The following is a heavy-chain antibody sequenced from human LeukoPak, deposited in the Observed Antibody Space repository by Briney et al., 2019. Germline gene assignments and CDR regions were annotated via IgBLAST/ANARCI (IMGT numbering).Heavy chain of an antibody. CDR2: INPNSGGT. CDR3: ARWGSYDFWSGYYGWSDP. Sequence: GASVKVSCKASGYTFTGYYIHWVRQAPGQGLEWMGWINPNSGGTNYAQKFQGRVTMTRDTSISTAYMELSRLRSDDTAVYYCARWGSYDFWSGYYGWSDPWGQGTLVTVSS. V-gene: IGHV1-2*02. J-gene: IGHJ5*02. CDR1: GYTFTGYY. D-gene: IGHD3-3*01.